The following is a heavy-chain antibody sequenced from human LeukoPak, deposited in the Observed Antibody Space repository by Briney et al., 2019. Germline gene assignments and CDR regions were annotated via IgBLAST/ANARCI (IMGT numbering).Heavy chain of an antibody. CDR3: ARSRSITIFGSLY. D-gene: IGHD3-3*01. V-gene: IGHV4-59*01. Sequence: SETLSLTCTVSGGSISSYYWSWIRQPPGKGLEWIGYIYYSGSTNYNPSLKSRVTISVDTSKNQFSLKLSSVTAADTAVYYCARSRSITIFGSLYWGQGTLSPSPQ. J-gene: IGHJ4*02. CDR1: GGSISSYY. CDR2: IYYSGST.